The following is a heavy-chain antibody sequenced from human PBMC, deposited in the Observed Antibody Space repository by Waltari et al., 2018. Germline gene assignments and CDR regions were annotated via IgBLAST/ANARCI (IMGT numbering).Heavy chain of an antibody. V-gene: IGHV1-69*05. D-gene: IGHD6-13*01. CDR3: ARVVQQPYPFYYYYMDV. J-gene: IGHJ6*03. Sequence: QVQLVQSGAEVKKPGSSVKVSCKASGGTFSSYAISWVRQAPGQGVEWMGGVIPIFGTANYAQKCQGRVTITTDESTSTAYMELSSLRSEDTAVYYCARVVQQPYPFYYYYMDVWGKGTTVTISS. CDR1: GGTFSSYA. CDR2: VIPIFGTA.